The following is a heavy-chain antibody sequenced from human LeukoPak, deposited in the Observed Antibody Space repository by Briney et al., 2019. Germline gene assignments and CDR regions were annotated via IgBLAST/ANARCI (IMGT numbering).Heavy chain of an antibody. CDR2: TYYMSKWIT. Sequence: SQTLSLTCAISGDSVSSNTAGWIWVRQSPSRGLEWLGRTYYMSKWITDYGESVKGRITINPDTSMNQFSLQLSSVTPEDTALYFCARDSPTTGWFHFGPYPSYYLDSWGQGTLVNVSS. CDR3: ARDSPTTGWFHFGPYPSYYLDS. V-gene: IGHV6-1*01. D-gene: IGHD1-1*01. CDR1: GDSVSSNTAG. J-gene: IGHJ4*02.